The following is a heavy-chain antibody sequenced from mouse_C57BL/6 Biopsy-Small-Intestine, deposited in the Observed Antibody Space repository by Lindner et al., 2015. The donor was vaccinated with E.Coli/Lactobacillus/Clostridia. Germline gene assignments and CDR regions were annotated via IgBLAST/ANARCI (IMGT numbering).Heavy chain of an antibody. J-gene: IGHJ4*01. V-gene: IGHV5-17*01. CDR3: ANRGRDYYAMDY. CDR2: ISSGSSTI. CDR1: GFTFSDYG. Sequence: VQLQESGGGLVKPGGSLKPSCAASGFTFSDYGMHWVRQAPEKGLEWVAYISSGSSTIYYADTMKGRFTISRDNARNTLFLQMTSLRSEDTAMYYCANRGRDYYAMDYWGQGTSVTVSS. D-gene: IGHD3-3*01.